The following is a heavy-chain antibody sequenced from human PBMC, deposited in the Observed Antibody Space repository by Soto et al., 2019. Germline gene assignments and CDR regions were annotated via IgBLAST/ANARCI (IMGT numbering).Heavy chain of an antibody. J-gene: IGHJ5*02. CDR1: GYSFISYW. V-gene: IGHV5-51*01. Sequence: GESLKISCKGSGYSFISYWIGWVRQMPGKGLEWMGIIYPGDSDTRYSPSFQGQVTISADKSISTAYLQWSSLKASDTAMYYCARQADYCSSTSCYASWFDPWGQGTLVTVSS. CDR3: ARQADYCSSTSCYASWFDP. CDR2: IYPGDSDT. D-gene: IGHD2-2*01.